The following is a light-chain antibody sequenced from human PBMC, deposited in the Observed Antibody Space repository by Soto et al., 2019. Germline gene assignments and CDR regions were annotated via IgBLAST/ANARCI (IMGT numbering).Light chain of an antibody. CDR1: QSVSSN. V-gene: IGKV3-15*01. J-gene: IGKJ5*01. CDR3: QQYNDWPIT. Sequence: EIVMTQSPATLSVSPGERATLSCRASQSVSSNLAWYQQKPGQAPRLLISGASTRATGIPARFSGSGSGTEFTLTISSLRSEDFTIYYCQQYNDWPITFGQGTRLEIK. CDR2: GAS.